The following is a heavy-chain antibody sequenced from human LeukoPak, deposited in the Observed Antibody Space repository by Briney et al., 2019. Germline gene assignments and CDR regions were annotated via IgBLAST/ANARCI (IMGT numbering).Heavy chain of an antibody. D-gene: IGHD3-9*01. CDR2: IYPGDSDT. V-gene: IGHV5-51*01. CDR1: GYSFTSYW. Sequence: GESLKISCKGSGYSFTSYWIGWVRQMPGKGLEWMGIIYPGDSDTRCSPSFQGQVTISADKSLSTASLPCSSLKTSDTAMYYCARQPVLRYFDWLPPEEGWYWFDPWGQGTLVTVSS. CDR3: ARQPVLRYFDWLPPEEGWYWFDP. J-gene: IGHJ5*02.